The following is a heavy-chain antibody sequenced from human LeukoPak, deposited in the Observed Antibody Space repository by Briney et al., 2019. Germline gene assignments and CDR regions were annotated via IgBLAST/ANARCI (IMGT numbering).Heavy chain of an antibody. J-gene: IGHJ5*02. CDR3: AKAQSKVAPAARMFDP. D-gene: IGHD2-2*01. CDR2: INASGGTT. Sequence: GGSLRLSCAASGFTFSSYAMSWVRQAPGKGLEWVSTINASGGTTYYAGSVKGRFTISRDNSKNTLYLQMNSLRAEDTAVYYCAKAQSKVAPAARMFDPWGQGTLVTVSS. CDR1: GFTFSSYA. V-gene: IGHV3-23*01.